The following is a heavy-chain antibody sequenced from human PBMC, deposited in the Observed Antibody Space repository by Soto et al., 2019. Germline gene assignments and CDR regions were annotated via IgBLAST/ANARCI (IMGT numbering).Heavy chain of an antibody. CDR2: ISSSSTTI. J-gene: IGHJ4*02. Sequence: PGGSLRLSCAASGFTFSTYSMNWVRQAPGKGLEWVSYISSSSTTIYYADSVKGRFTISRDNAKNSLYLQMNSLRDEDTAVYYCARDDLGLPFFDDWGQGTLVTVSS. CDR1: GFTFSTYS. V-gene: IGHV3-48*02. CDR3: ARDDLGLPFFDD. D-gene: IGHD7-27*01.